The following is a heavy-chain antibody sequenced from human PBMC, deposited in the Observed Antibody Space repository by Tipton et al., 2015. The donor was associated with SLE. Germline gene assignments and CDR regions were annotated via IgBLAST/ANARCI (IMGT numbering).Heavy chain of an antibody. Sequence: LRLSCAASGFTFDDYAMLWVRQAPGKGLEWVSGISWNSGIIGYADSVKGRFTISRDNAKNTLYLQMNNLRAEDTAVYYCARGDCTGGSCYVALFDYWGQGALVTVSS. D-gene: IGHD2-15*01. CDR3: ARGDCTGGSCYVALFDY. CDR1: GFTFDDYA. J-gene: IGHJ4*02. V-gene: IGHV3-9*01. CDR2: ISWNSGII.